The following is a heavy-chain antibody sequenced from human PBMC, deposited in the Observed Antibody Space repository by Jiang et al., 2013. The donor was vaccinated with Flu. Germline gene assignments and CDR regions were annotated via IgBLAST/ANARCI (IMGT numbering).Heavy chain of an antibody. J-gene: IGHJ6*02. CDR2: INTNTGNP. CDR1: GYTFTSYA. CDR3: ARGEDGDFDYYYYGMDV. V-gene: IGHV7-4-1*02. D-gene: IGHD4-17*01. Sequence: QSGSELKKPGASVKVSCKASGYTFTSYAMNWVRQAPGQGLEWMGWINTNTGNPTYAQGFTGRFVFSLDTSVSTAYLQISSLKAEDTAVYYCARGEDGDFDYYYYGMDVWGQGTTVTVSS.